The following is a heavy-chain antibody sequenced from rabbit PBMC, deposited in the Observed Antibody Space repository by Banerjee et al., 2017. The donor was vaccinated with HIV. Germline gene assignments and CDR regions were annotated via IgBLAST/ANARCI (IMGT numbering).Heavy chain of an antibody. CDR1: GIDFSNYVY. V-gene: IGHV1S43*01. D-gene: IGHD6-1*01. CDR2: IDPVFGST. CDR3: ARGGDYTYGYGGYVYGL. Sequence: QEQLVESGGGLVTLGGSLTLSCKASGIDFSNYVYICWVRQAPGKGLELIGYIDPVFGSTYYASWVNGRFTISSHNAQNTLYLQLNSLTAADTATYFCARGGDYTYGYGGYVYGLWGPGTLVTVS. J-gene: IGHJ4*01.